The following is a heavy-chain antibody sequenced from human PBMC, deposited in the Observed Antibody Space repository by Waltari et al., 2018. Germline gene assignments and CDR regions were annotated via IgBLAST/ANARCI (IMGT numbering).Heavy chain of an antibody. J-gene: IGHJ6*03. D-gene: IGHD5-18*01. CDR2: ISGRGGST. V-gene: IGHV3-23*01. Sequence: EVQLLESGGGLVQPGGSLRLSCAASGFTFSSYAMSWVRQAPGKGLEWVSAISGRGGSTYYADAVKGRFTIARDNSKNTLYLQMNSLRAEDTAVYYCAKGPDTAMVYYYYYMDVWGKGTTVTVSS. CDR3: AKGPDTAMVYYYYYMDV. CDR1: GFTFSSYA.